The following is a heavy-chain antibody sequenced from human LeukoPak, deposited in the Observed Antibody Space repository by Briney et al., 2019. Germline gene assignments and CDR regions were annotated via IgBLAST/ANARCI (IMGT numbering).Heavy chain of an antibody. J-gene: IGHJ4*02. CDR1: GSTLTEFS. V-gene: IGHV1-24*01. CDR3: ATGFGSGSYYNFDY. CDR2: FDPEDGAT. Sequence: SVTVSCTVSGSTLTEFSIHWLRPDPAPGLARMRGFDPEDGATIYAQKFQGRVTMTEDKSTDTPYMELSSLRSEDTAVYYCATGFGSGSYYNFDYWGQGTLVTVSS. D-gene: IGHD3-10*01.